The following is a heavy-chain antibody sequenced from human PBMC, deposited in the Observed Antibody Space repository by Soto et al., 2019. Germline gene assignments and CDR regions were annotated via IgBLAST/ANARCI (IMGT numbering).Heavy chain of an antibody. V-gene: IGHV3-23*01. CDR2: ISGSGGNT. J-gene: IGHJ4*02. CDR3: AKDRTSGSPDPDY. Sequence: GGSLRLSCVASGFTFNNYAMSWVRQAPGKGLEWVSVISGSGGNTNYADSVKGRFTISRDNSENTMYLQINSLKDEDTAVYYCAKDRTSGSPDPDYRGQGTLVTVSS. CDR1: GFTFNNYA. D-gene: IGHD1-26*01.